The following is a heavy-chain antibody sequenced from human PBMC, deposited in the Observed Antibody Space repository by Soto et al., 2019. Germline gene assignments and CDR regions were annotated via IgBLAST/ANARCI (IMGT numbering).Heavy chain of an antibody. CDR2: IIPIFGTA. J-gene: IGHJ6*02. V-gene: IGHV1-69*12. Sequence: QVQLVQSGAEVKKPGSSVKVSCKASGGTFSSYAISWVRQAPGQGLEWMGGIIPIFGTANYAQKFQGRVTITADEXXSXASXELSSLRSEDTAVYYCARARGPVGATYYYYYGMDVWGQGTTVTVSS. CDR3: ARARGPVGATYYYYYGMDV. D-gene: IGHD1-26*01. CDR1: GGTFSSYA.